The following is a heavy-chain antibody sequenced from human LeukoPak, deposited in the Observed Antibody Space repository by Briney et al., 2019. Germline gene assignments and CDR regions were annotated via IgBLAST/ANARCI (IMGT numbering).Heavy chain of an antibody. CDR1: GITFSNYY. V-gene: IGHV3-74*01. CDR3: AKVKNYWYFEN. Sequence: GGSLRLSCVTSGITFSNYYMHWVRQVPGEGLVWVSHIIQDGSVTSYADSVKGRFTISRDNSESTLYLQMNSLRVEDTAVYYCAKVKNYWYFENWGRGTLVTVSS. D-gene: IGHD1-7*01. J-gene: IGHJ4*02. CDR2: IIQDGSVT.